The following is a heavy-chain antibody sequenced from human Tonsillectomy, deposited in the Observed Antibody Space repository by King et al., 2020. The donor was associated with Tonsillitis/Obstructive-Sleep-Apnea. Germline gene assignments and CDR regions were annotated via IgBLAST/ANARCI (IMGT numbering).Heavy chain of an antibody. V-gene: IGHV3-21*01. CDR2: ISSTSSYI. CDR3: ARDYFDSSGSP. J-gene: IGHJ5*02. CDR1: GFSFSGYS. Sequence: DVQLVESGGGLVKPGGSLRLSCAASGFSFSGYSMNWVRQAPGKGLEWASSISSTSSYIYYADSVKGRFTISRDNAKNSLYLQMNSLRGEDTAVYYCARDYFDSSGSPCGQGTLVTVSS. D-gene: IGHD3-22*01.